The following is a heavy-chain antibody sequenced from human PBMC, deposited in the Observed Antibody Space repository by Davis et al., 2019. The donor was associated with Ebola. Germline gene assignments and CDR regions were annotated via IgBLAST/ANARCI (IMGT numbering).Heavy chain of an antibody. Sequence: GGSLRLSCAASGFIFRTYTMHWVRQAPGKGLEWLAVIPYDGNDISYAESVRGRFTISRDNSRSTLHLQMNSLRAEDTAVYYCARDRITSTFYGMDVCGQGTTVTVSS. CDR2: IPYDGNDI. V-gene: IGHV3-30*04. CDR1: GFIFRTYT. D-gene: IGHD3-16*01. CDR3: ARDRITSTFYGMDV. J-gene: IGHJ6*02.